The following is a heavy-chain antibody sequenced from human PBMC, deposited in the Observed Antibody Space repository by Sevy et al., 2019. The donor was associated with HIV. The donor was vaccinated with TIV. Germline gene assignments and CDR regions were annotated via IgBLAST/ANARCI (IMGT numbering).Heavy chain of an antibody. V-gene: IGHV3-33*01. D-gene: IGHD3-16*01. J-gene: IGHJ4*02. Sequence: GGSLRLSCAASGFTFSNYGMHWVRQAPGKGLEWVAVIWYDGTNKYYADSVKGRFTISRDNSKNTLYLQMNSLRADDMAVYYCARTPIMITFGGIIDYFDYWGRGTLVTVSS. CDR3: ARTPIMITFGGIIDYFDY. CDR1: GFTFSNYG. CDR2: IWYDGTNK.